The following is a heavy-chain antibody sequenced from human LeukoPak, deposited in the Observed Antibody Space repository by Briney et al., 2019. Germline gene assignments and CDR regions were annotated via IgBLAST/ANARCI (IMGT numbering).Heavy chain of an antibody. Sequence: NPGGSLRLSCAASGFTFSSYSMNWVRQAPGKGLEWVSSISSSSSYIYYADSVKGRFTISRDNAKNSLYLQMNSLRAEDTAVYYCARDQAQLDYDILTGYPGDAFDIWGQGTMVTVSS. J-gene: IGHJ3*02. CDR3: ARDQAQLDYDILTGYPGDAFDI. CDR2: ISSSSSYI. V-gene: IGHV3-21*01. D-gene: IGHD3-9*01. CDR1: GFTFSSYS.